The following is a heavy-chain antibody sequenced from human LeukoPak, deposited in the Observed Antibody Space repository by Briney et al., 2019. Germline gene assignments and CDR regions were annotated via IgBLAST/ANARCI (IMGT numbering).Heavy chain of an antibody. CDR1: GGSISSGGYY. Sequence: SQTLSLTCTVSGGSISSGGYYWSWIRQHPGKGLEWIGYIYYSGSTYYNPSLKSRVTISVDTSKNQFSLKLSSVTAADTAVYYCARTTQLPERGDASDIWGQGTMVTVSS. CDR3: ARTTQLPERGDASDI. D-gene: IGHD2-2*01. J-gene: IGHJ3*02. CDR2: IYYSGST. V-gene: IGHV4-31*03.